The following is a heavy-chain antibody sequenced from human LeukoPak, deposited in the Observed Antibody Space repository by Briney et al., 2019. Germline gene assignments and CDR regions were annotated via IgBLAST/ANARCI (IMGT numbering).Heavy chain of an antibody. CDR1: GFTFTTYV. J-gene: IGHJ3*02. CDR2: FSYGEGYK. Sequence: PGGSLRLSCAASGFTFTTYVMHWVRQAPGKGLEWVDGFSYGEGYKYYADSVKGRFTISGDTSMNTLYLQMNSLRDEDTAVYYCAKESNAFDIWGQGTMVSVSS. CDR3: AKESNAFDI. V-gene: IGHV3-30*18.